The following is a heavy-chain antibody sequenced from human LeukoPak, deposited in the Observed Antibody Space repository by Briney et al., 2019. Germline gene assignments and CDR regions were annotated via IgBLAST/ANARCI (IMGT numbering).Heavy chain of an antibody. CDR1: GFTFSSYS. CDR3: ARQCSGGSCYLVNSYMDV. Sequence: GGSLRLSCAASGFTFSSYSMNWVRQAPGKGLEWVSYISSGSSTIYYADSVKGRFTISRDNAKNSLYLQMNSLRDEDTAVNYCARQCSGGSCYLVNSYMDVWGKGTTVTVSS. CDR2: ISSGSSTI. J-gene: IGHJ6*03. D-gene: IGHD2-15*01. V-gene: IGHV3-48*02.